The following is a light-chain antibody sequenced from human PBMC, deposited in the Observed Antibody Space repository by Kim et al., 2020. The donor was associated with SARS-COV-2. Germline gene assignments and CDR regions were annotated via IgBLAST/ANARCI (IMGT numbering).Light chain of an antibody. J-gene: IGKJ1*01. CDR2: AAS. V-gene: IGKV1-27*01. CDR3: QKYDSART. Sequence: SESVGDRVTITCRASQGISNYVAWYQQKPGKVPKLLIYAASTLQSGVPSRFSGSGSGTDFTLTISGLQPEDVATYYCQKYDSARTFGRGTKVDIK. CDR1: QGISNY.